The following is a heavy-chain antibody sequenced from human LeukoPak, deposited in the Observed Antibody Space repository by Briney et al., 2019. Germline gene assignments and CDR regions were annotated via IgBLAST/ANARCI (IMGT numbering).Heavy chain of an antibody. CDR3: ARGKGLTAAGSV. V-gene: IGHV4-38-2*02. Sequence: SETLSLTCTVSGYSISSGYYWGWIRQPPGKGLEWIGSIYHSGSTYYSPSLKSRVTISVDTSKNQFSLKLSSVTAADTAVYYCARGKGLTAAGSVWGQGTLVTVSS. CDR2: IYHSGST. J-gene: IGHJ4*02. D-gene: IGHD6-13*01. CDR1: GYSISSGYY.